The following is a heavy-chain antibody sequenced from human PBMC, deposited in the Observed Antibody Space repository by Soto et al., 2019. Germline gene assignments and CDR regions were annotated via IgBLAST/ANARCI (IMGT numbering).Heavy chain of an antibody. CDR3: AREAMIVVDVEEAKSVHFDY. CDR1: GGTFSSYA. J-gene: IGHJ4*02. CDR2: IIPIFGTA. D-gene: IGHD3-22*01. V-gene: IGHV1-69*01. Sequence: QVQLVQSGAEVKKPGSSVKVSCKASGGTFSSYAISWVRQAPGQGLEWMGGIIPIFGTANYAQKFQGRVTITADESTSTAYMELSSLRSEDTAVYYCAREAMIVVDVEEAKSVHFDYWGQGTLVTVSS.